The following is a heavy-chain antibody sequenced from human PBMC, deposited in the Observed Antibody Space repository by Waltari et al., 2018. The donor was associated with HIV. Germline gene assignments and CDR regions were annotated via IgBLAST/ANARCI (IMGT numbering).Heavy chain of an antibody. CDR2: INSDGTST. J-gene: IGHJ4*02. CDR1: GFTFSSYW. V-gene: IGHV3-74*01. CDR3: ARGRYYYDSSGFFDY. D-gene: IGHD3-22*01. Sequence: EVQLVESGGGLVQPGGSLRLSCAASGFTFSSYWMHWVRQAPGNGLVWVSRINSDGTSTSYADSVKGRFTISRDNAKNTLYLQMNSLRAEDTAVYYCARGRYYYDSSGFFDYWGQGTLVTVSS.